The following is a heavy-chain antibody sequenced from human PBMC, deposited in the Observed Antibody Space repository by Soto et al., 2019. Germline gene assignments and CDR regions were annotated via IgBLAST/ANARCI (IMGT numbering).Heavy chain of an antibody. D-gene: IGHD6-13*01. CDR2: IYYSGIT. Sequence: SETLSLTCTVSGGSISSYYWSWIRQPPGKGLEWIGYIYYSGITDYNPSLKSRVTISVDTSKSQFSLKLSSVTAADTAVYYCARVSSSWGLVNYFDYWGQGTLVTVSS. V-gene: IGHV4-59*01. CDR3: ARVSSSWGLVNYFDY. CDR1: GGSISSYY. J-gene: IGHJ4*02.